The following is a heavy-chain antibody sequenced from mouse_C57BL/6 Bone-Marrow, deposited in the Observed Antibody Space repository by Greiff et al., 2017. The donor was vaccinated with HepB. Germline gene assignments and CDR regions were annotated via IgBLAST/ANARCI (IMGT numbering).Heavy chain of an antibody. CDR3: ARGKITTVVDRFAY. D-gene: IGHD1-1*01. J-gene: IGHJ3*01. Sequence: EVKLQESGPELVKPGASVKISCKASGYSFTGYYMNWVKQSPEKSLEWIGEINPSTGGTTYNQKFKAKATLTVDKSSSTADMQLKSLTSEDSAVYYCARGKITTVVDRFAYWGQGTLVTVSA. CDR2: INPSTGGT. CDR1: GYSFTGYY. V-gene: IGHV1-42*01.